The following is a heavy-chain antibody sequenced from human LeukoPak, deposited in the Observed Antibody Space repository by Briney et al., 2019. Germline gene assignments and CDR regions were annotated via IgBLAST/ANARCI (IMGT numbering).Heavy chain of an antibody. CDR3: ARFLATWDRYYMDV. Sequence: GGSLRLSCAASGFTFRTYSIIWVRQAPGKGLEWVSHIGGSGSFIYYADSVKGRFTISRDNAKNSVSLQMSSLRAEDTAVYYCARFLATWDRYYMDVWGKGTTVSVSS. CDR2: IGGSGSFI. V-gene: IGHV3-48*01. D-gene: IGHD1-26*01. CDR1: GFTFRTYS. J-gene: IGHJ6*03.